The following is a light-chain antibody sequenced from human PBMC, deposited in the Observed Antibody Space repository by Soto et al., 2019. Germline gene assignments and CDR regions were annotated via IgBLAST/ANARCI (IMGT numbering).Light chain of an antibody. V-gene: IGKV2-28*01. J-gene: IGKJ1*01. CDR1: QSLLYSNGYNY. Sequence: DIVMTQSPLSLPVTPGEPASISCRSSQSLLYSNGYNYLDWYLQKPGQSPQLLIYLGSSRASGVPDRFSGSGSGTDFTLKINRVEAEDVGIYYCMQTLQTRAFGQGTKVEIK. CDR2: LGS. CDR3: MQTLQTRA.